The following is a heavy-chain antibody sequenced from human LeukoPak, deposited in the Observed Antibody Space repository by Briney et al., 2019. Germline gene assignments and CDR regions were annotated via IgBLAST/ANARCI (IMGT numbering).Heavy chain of an antibody. CDR1: AFSLSAYN. J-gene: IGHJ3*02. Sequence: GGSLRLPCAASAFSLSAYNMNWVRQAPGKGLEWVSSISYTGTYIYYADSVKGRFTISRDNSKNTLYLQMNSLKTEDTAVYYCTREPLYSSSLDAFEIWGQGTMVTVSS. CDR2: ISYTGTYI. D-gene: IGHD6-6*01. CDR3: TREPLYSSSLDAFEI. V-gene: IGHV3-21*03.